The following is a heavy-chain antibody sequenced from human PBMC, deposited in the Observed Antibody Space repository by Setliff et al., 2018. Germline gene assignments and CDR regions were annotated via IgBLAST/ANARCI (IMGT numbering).Heavy chain of an antibody. CDR1: GYSFTSYW. Sequence: SLKISCKGSGYSFTSYWIGWVRQMPGKGLELMGIIYPRDSDTRYSPSFQGQVTISADKSITTAYLQWSRLKVSDSGIYYCARGRRDGYKAGFDPWGQGTLVTVSS. CDR2: IYPRDSDT. J-gene: IGHJ5*02. CDR3: ARGRRDGYKAGFDP. V-gene: IGHV5-51*01. D-gene: IGHD5-12*01.